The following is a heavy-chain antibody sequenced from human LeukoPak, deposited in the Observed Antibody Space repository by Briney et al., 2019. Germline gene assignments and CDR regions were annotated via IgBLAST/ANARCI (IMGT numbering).Heavy chain of an antibody. CDR2: ISYDGSNK. Sequence: GGSLRLSCAASGFTFSSYATHWVRQAPGKGLEWVAVISYDGSNKYYADSVKGRFTISRDNSKNTLYLQMNSLRAEDTAVYYCARDSNEVVVVAATTYYYYGMDVWGQGTTVTVSS. V-gene: IGHV3-30-3*01. J-gene: IGHJ6*02. CDR1: GFTFSSYA. CDR3: ARDSNEVVVVAATTYYYYGMDV. D-gene: IGHD2-15*01.